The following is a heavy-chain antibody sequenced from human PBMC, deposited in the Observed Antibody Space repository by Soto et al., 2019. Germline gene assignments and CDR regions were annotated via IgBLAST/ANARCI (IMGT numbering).Heavy chain of an antibody. D-gene: IGHD6-13*01. CDR3: ARDYALSIAAAGTFDY. CDR2: ISAYNGNT. V-gene: IGHV1-18*01. Sequence: QVQLVQSGAEVKKPGASVKVSCKASGYTFTSYGISWVRQAPGQGLEWMGWISAYNGNTNYAQKLQGRVTMTTDTSTSTAYRERRSLRSDDTAVYYCARDYALSIAAAGTFDYWGQGTLVTVSS. J-gene: IGHJ4*02. CDR1: GYTFTSYG.